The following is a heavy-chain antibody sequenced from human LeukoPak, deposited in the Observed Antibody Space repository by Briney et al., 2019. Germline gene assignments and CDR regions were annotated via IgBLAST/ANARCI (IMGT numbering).Heavy chain of an antibody. J-gene: IGHJ4*02. V-gene: IGHV3-73*01. CDR1: GFTFSGSA. D-gene: IGHD3-16*02. CDR2: IRSKANNYAT. CDR3: TRGLTFGGVIVIPT. Sequence: GGSLRLSCAASGFTFSGSAMHWVRQASGKGLEWVGRIRSKANNYATLYGVSVKGRFTISRGDSRNTTYLQMNSLTTEDTAVYYCTRGLTFGGVIVIPTWGQGTLVTVSS.